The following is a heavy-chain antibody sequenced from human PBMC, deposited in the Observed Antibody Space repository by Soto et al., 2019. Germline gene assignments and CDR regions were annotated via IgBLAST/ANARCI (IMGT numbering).Heavy chain of an antibody. Sequence: QVQLVQSGAEVKKPGSSVKVSCTASRGTFSYNTISWVRQAPGQGLEWMGRVIPMVGMSSYAQKFQGRLTITADKSTSTVYMVLNSLRPEDTAVYYCATNYGSGSTHFAYWGQGTLVTVSS. CDR1: RGTFSYNT. V-gene: IGHV1-69*02. CDR2: VIPMVGMS. CDR3: ATNYGSGSTHFAY. D-gene: IGHD3-10*01. J-gene: IGHJ4*02.